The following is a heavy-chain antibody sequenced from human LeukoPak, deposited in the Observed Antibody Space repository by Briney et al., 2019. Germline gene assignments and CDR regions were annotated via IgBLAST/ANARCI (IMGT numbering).Heavy chain of an antibody. D-gene: IGHD6-19*01. CDR2: ISAYNGNT. V-gene: IGHV1-18*01. J-gene: IGHJ6*03. CDR1: GYTFTSYG. CDR3: ARVYQRLVPTIVWDYYYYMDV. Sequence: ASVKVSCKASGYTFTSYGISWVRQAPGQGLEWMGWISAYNGNTNYAQKLQGRVTMTTDTSTSTAYMELRSLRSDDTAVYYCARVYQRLVPTIVWDYYYYMDVWGKGTTVTISS.